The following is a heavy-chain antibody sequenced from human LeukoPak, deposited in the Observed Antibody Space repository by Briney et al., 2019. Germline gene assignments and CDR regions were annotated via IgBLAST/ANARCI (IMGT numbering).Heavy chain of an antibody. CDR3: AKLGAAGLFTDTMIVVYFDY. CDR1: GFTFSSYA. CDR2: ISGSGGST. Sequence: GGSLRLSCAASGFTFSSYAMSWVRQAPGKGLEWVSDISGSGGSTYYADSVKGRFTISRDNSENTLYLQMNSLRAEDTAVYYCAKLGAAGLFTDTMIVVYFDYWGQGTLVTVSS. J-gene: IGHJ4*02. D-gene: IGHD3-22*01. V-gene: IGHV3-23*01.